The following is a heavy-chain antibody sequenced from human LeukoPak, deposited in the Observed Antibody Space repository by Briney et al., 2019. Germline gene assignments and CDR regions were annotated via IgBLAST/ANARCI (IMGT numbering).Heavy chain of an antibody. D-gene: IGHD3-10*01. CDR2: ITPYNGKT. CDR3: GRDYYGSGRANCDY. CDR1: GYTFTSYG. Sequence: GASVKVSCKASGYTFTSYGITWVRQAPGQGLEWMGWITPYNGKTSYAQKLQGRVTMTTDTSTSTAYMELRSLRSDDTAVYYCGRDYYGSGRANCDYWGQGTLVTDSS. J-gene: IGHJ4*02. V-gene: IGHV1-18*01.